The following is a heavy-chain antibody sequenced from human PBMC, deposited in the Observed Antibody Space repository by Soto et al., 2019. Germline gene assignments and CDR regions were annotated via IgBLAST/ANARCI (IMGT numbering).Heavy chain of an antibody. D-gene: IGHD3-16*01. J-gene: IGHJ4*02. V-gene: IGHV3-23*01. Sequence: GGSLRLSCAASGFTFSSFAMSWVRQAPGKGLEWVSAIGDNNDITSYADSVKGRLTISRDNSKNTLYLHMNSLGAEDTAVYYCAKGFVSFGYFDYWGQGTPVTVSS. CDR2: IGDNNDIT. CDR1: GFTFSSFA. CDR3: AKGFVSFGYFDY.